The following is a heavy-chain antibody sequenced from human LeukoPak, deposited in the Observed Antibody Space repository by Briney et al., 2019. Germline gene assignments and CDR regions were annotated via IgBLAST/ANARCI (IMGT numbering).Heavy chain of an antibody. CDR1: GTTFDSYY. CDR2: INQDGSEK. D-gene: IGHD1-26*01. J-gene: IGHJ4*02. Sequence: GGSLRLSCAASGTTFDSYYMTWVRQTPEKGLEWVANINQDGSEKNYVDSVKSRFTISRDNAKKSLYLQMNSLRAEDTAVYYCASAAGWESAYWGQGTLVTVSS. V-gene: IGHV3-7*01. CDR3: ASAAGWESAY.